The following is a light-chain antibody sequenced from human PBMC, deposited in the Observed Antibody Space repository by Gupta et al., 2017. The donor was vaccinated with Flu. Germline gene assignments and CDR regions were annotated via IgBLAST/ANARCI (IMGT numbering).Light chain of an antibody. CDR1: QDINSF. V-gene: IGKV1-39*01. CDR2: AAS. J-gene: IGKJ1*01. Sequence: DIQMTHSPSSLSASVGDRVTITCRASQDINSFLNWYQQKPGKAPKLLIYAASSLQGGVPSRFSGSGSGTDFTLTISRLQPEDFATYYCQQRVNTPRTFGQGTKVDIK. CDR3: QQRVNTPRT.